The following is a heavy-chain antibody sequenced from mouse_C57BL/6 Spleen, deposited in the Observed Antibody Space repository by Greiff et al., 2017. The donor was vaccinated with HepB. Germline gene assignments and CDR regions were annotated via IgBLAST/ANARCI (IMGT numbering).Heavy chain of an antibody. CDR3: VRGGYYPYYFDY. CDR2: IRSKSNNYAT. Sequence: DVKLQESGGGLVQPKGSLKLSCAASGFSFNTYAMNWVRQAPGKGLEWVARIRSKSNNYATYYADSVKDRFTISRDDSESMLYLQMNNLKTEDTAMYYCVRGGYYPYYFDYWGQGTTLTVSS. J-gene: IGHJ2*01. D-gene: IGHD2-3*01. V-gene: IGHV10-1*01. CDR1: GFSFNTYA.